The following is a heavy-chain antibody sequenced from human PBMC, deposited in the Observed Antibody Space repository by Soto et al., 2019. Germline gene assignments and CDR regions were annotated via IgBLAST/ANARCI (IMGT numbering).Heavy chain of an antibody. D-gene: IGHD1-26*01. CDR2: ISYDGSNK. CDR1: GFTFSSYG. V-gene: IGHV3-30*18. CDR3: AKGAYSESYLDY. Sequence: QVQLVESGGGVVQPGRSLRLSCAASGFTFSSYGMHWVRQAPGKGLEWVAVISYDGSNKYYADSVKGRFTISRDNSKNTLYLQMNSLRAEDTAVYYWAKGAYSESYLDYWGQGTLVTVSS. J-gene: IGHJ4*02.